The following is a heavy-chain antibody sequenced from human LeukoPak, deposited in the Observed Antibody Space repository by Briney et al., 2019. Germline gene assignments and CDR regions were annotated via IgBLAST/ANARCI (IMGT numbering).Heavy chain of an antibody. CDR2: ISGSGGST. CDR3: TKGHTYSSPKYYFDY. V-gene: IGHV3-23*01. D-gene: IGHD6-13*01. Sequence: GGSLRLSCAASGFTFSNYAMSWVRQAPGKGLEWVSGISGSGGSTYYADSVKGRFTISRDNSKNTLYLQMNSLRAEDTAVYYCTKGHTYSSPKYYFDYWGQGTLVTVSS. J-gene: IGHJ4*02. CDR1: GFTFSNYA.